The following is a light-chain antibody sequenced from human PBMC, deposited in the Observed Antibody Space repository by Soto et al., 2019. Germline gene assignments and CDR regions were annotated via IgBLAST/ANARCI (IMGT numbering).Light chain of an antibody. CDR2: LEGSGSY. V-gene: IGLV4-60*02. CDR1: SGHSSYI. CDR3: ETWDSNTRV. J-gene: IGLJ2*01. Sequence: QSVLTQSSSASASLGSSVKLTCTLSSGHSSYIIAWHHQQPGKAPRYLMKLEGSGSYNKGSGVPARFSGSSSGADRYLTISNLQFEDEANYYCETWDSNTRVFGGGTKLTVL.